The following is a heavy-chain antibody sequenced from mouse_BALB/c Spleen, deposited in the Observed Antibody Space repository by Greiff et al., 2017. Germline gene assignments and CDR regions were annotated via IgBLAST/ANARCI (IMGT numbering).Heavy chain of an antibody. D-gene: IGHD1-1*01. CDR2: INPSSGYT. CDR3: ARGESYYYGSSYYWFAY. CDR1: GYTFTSYT. V-gene: IGHV1-4*01. J-gene: IGHJ3*01. Sequence: VKLQESGAELARPGASVKMSCKASGYTFTSYTMHWVKQRPGQGLEWIGYINPSSGYTNYNQKFKDKATLTADKSSSTAYMQLSSLTSEDSAVYYCARGESYYYGSSYYWFAYWGQGTLVTVSA.